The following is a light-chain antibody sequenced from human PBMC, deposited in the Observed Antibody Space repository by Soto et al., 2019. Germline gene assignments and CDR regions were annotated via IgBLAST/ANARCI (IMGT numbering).Light chain of an antibody. Sequence: DIQMTQSPSTLSASVGDRVTITCRASQSISGWLAWYQQKPGKAPKLLIYDASTLESGVPSRFSGSESGTEFTLTISSLQPDDSATYYCQQYKSLYTFGQRTRLEIK. J-gene: IGKJ5*01. CDR2: DAS. CDR1: QSISGW. V-gene: IGKV1-5*01. CDR3: QQYKSLYT.